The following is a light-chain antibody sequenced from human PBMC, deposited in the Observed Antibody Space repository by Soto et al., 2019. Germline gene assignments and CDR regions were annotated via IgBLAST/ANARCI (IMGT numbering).Light chain of an antibody. V-gene: IGLV4-69*01. CDR3: QTWGTGIHVV. CDR1: SGHSSYP. J-gene: IGLJ2*01. CDR2: LNSDGSH. Sequence: QSLLTQSPSASASLGASVKLTCTLSSGHSSYPIAWHQQQPEKGPRYLMKLNSDGSHSKGDGIPDRFSGSSSGAERYLTISSLQSEDEADYYCQTWGTGIHVVFGGGTKLTVL.